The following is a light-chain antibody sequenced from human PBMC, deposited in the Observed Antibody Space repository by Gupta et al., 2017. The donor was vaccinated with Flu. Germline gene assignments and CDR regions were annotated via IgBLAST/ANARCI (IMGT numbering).Light chain of an antibody. J-gene: IGKJ1*01. V-gene: IGKV3-11*01. CDR2: DTS. CDR3: QQRSNWAGT. Sequence: EIILTQSPATLSLSPGERATLSCRASQSVNNYLAWYQQKPGQAPRLLIYDTSNRATDIPARFSGSGSGTDFSLTISSLEPEDSAVYYCQQRSNWAGTFGQGTKVEIK. CDR1: QSVNNY.